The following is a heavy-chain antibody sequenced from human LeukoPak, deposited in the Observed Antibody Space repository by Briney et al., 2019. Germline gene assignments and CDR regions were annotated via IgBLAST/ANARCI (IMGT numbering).Heavy chain of an antibody. CDR3: XXXXXXAXXXXGXXGXYYYYYXDV. D-gene: IGHD2-15*01. V-gene: IGHV6-1*01. J-gene: IGHJ6*03. CDR1: GDSVSSNSAA. Sequence: QTLXXXCAISGDSVSSNSAAWNWIRQSPSRGLEWLGRTYYRSKLYNDYAVSVKSRITINPDTSKNQFYLQLNSVTPEETDVXXXXXXXXXAXXXXGXXGXYYYYYXDVWGKGTXVTVSS. CDR2: TYYRSKLYN.